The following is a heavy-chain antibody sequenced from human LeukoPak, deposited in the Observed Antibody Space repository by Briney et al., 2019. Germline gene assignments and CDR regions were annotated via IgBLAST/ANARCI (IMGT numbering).Heavy chain of an antibody. Sequence: GGSLRLSCAASGFTFSDYSMNWVRQAPGKGLEWVSSISSSSSYIYYADSVKGRFTISRDNAKNSLYLQMNSLRAEDTAVYYCARDSADAFDIWGQGTMVTVSS. V-gene: IGHV3-21*01. CDR3: ARDSADAFDI. D-gene: IGHD3-10*01. CDR1: GFTFSDYS. J-gene: IGHJ3*02. CDR2: ISSSSSYI.